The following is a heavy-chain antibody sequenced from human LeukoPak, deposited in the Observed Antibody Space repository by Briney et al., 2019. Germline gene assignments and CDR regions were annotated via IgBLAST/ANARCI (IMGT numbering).Heavy chain of an antibody. CDR1: GFTFSSYS. J-gene: IGHJ4*02. V-gene: IGHV3-21*01. Sequence: GGSLRLSCAASGFTFSSYSMNWVRQAPGKGLEWVSSISSSSSYIYYADSVKGRFTISRDNAKNSLYLQMNSLRAEDTAVYYCARDKDHYYDSSGYYCFDYWGQGTLVTVSS. D-gene: IGHD3-22*01. CDR3: ARDKDHYYDSSGYYCFDY. CDR2: ISSSSSYI.